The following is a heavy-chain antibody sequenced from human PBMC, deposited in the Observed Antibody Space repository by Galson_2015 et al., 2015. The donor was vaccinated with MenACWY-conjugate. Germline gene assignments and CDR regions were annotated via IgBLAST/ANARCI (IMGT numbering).Heavy chain of an antibody. CDR2: ISASHGNT. V-gene: IGHV1-18*04. CDR3: VREMGILEP. Sequence: SVKVSCKASGLIFTNNGISWVRQAPGQGLEWMGWISASHGNTKYAQRFQGRVTMTTDKSTSTAYMELTSLTSDDTAVYYCVREMGILEPWGQGSMVIVSS. J-gene: IGHJ1*01. D-gene: IGHD3-3*01. CDR1: GLIFTNNG.